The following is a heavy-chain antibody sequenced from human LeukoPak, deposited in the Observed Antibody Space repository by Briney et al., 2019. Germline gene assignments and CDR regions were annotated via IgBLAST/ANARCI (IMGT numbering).Heavy chain of an antibody. Sequence: GGSLRLSCAASGFTFSSYGMHWVRQAPGKGLEWVAVISYDGSNKYYADSVKGRFTISRDNSKNTLYLQMNSLRAEDTAVYYRAKQRGTMITFGGVIALDAFDIWGQGTMVTVSS. CDR1: GFTFSSYG. D-gene: IGHD3-16*02. V-gene: IGHV3-30*18. J-gene: IGHJ3*02. CDR3: AKQRGTMITFGGVIALDAFDI. CDR2: ISYDGSNK.